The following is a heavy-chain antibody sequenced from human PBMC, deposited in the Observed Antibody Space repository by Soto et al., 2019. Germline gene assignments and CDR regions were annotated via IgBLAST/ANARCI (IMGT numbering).Heavy chain of an antibody. CDR2: IIPIFGTA. J-gene: IGHJ6*02. CDR3: ARDGADYGDYFTLDYYYYYGMDV. Sequence: QVQLVQSGAEVKKPGTSVKVSCKASGGTFSSYAISWVRQAPGQGLEWMGGIIPIFGTANYAQKFQGRVTISADASTSTAYMELGSLRSEDTAVYYCARDGADYGDYFTLDYYYYYGMDVWGQGTTVTVSS. D-gene: IGHD4-17*01. CDR1: GGTFSSYA. V-gene: IGHV1-69*01.